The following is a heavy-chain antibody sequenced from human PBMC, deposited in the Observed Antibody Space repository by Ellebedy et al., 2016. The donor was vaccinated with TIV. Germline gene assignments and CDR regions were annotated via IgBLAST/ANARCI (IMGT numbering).Heavy chain of an antibody. CDR2: ISYDGSNK. Sequence: GGSLRLSCAASGFTFSSYGMHWVRQAPGKGLEWVAVISYDGSNKYYADSVKGRFTISRDNSKNTLFLQMNSLRAEDTAVYYCAHLMGYWGQGTLVTVSS. CDR3: AHLMGY. D-gene: IGHD2-8*01. J-gene: IGHJ4*02. CDR1: GFTFSSYG. V-gene: IGHV3-30*03.